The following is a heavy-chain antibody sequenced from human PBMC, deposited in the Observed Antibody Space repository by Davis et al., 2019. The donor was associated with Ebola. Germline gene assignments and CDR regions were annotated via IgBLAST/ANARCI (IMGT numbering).Heavy chain of an antibody. J-gene: IGHJ6*04. D-gene: IGHD5-18*01. CDR3: ARGSEWIQLWLHYYYYGMDV. Sequence: AASVKVSCKASGYTFTSYYMHWVRQAPGQGLEWMGIINPSGGSTSYAQKFQGRVTMTRNTSISTAYMELSSLRSEDTAVYYCARGSEWIQLWLHYYYYGMDVWGKGTTVTVSS. CDR2: INPSGGST. CDR1: GYTFTSYY. V-gene: IGHV1-46*01.